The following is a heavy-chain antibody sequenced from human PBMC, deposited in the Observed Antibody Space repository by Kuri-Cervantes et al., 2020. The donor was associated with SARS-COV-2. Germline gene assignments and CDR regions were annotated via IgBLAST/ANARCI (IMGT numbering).Heavy chain of an antibody. CDR2: VSSDGNIK. Sequence: GESLKISCAASGFTISSFVIHWVRQAPDKGLEWVAVVSSDGNIKYYTDSVKGRFTISRDNSENTVYLQMNSLTGEDTAVYYCVGAIRDPVEYWGRGTLVTVSS. V-gene: IGHV3-30*10. CDR3: VGAIRDPVEY. J-gene: IGHJ4*02. CDR1: GFTISSFV.